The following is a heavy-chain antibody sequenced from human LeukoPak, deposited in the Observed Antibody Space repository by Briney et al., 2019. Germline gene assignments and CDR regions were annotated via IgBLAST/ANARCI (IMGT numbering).Heavy chain of an antibody. Sequence: ASVTVSCTASGYTFTDYYMHWVRQAPGQGLEWMGWINPNSGGTNYAQKFQGRVTMTRDTSISTAYMELSRLRSDDTAVYYCARISRGYYYDSSGPSHAFDFWGQGTMVTVSS. CDR3: ARISRGYYYDSSGPSHAFDF. J-gene: IGHJ3*01. V-gene: IGHV1-2*02. D-gene: IGHD3-22*01. CDR1: GYTFTDYY. CDR2: INPNSGGT.